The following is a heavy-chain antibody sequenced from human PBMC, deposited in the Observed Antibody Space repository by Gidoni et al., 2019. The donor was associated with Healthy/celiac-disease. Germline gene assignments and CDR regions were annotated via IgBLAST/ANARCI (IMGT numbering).Heavy chain of an antibody. Sequence: QVQLVQSGAEVKKPGSSVKVSCKASGGTFSSYAISWVRQAPGQGLEWMGRIIPILDMSNYAQKFQGRVTITADKSTSTAYMELSSLRSEDTAMYYCAGDTELGRNFWYYYYIDVWGDGTSVTVSS. CDR1: GGTFSSYA. J-gene: IGHJ6*03. V-gene: IGHV1-69*09. CDR3: AGDTELGRNFWYYYYIDV. CDR2: IIPILDMS. D-gene: IGHD1-1*01.